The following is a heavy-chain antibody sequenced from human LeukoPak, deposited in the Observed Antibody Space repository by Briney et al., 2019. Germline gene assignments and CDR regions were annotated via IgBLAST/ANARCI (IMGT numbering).Heavy chain of an antibody. D-gene: IGHD1-7*01. V-gene: IGHV1-18*01. CDR2: ISAYNGNT. CDR3: ARVRLELRPGAKYYYMDV. Sequence: GASVKVSCKASGYTFTSYGISWVRQAPGQGLEWMGWISAYNGNTNYAQKLQGRVTMTTDTSTSTAYMELRSLRSDDTAVYYCARVRLELRPGAKYYYMDVWGKGTTVTVSS. CDR1: GYTFTSYG. J-gene: IGHJ6*03.